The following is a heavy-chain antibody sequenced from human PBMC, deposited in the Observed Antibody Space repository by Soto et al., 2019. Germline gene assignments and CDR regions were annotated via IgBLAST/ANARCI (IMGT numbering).Heavy chain of an antibody. J-gene: IGHJ4*02. Sequence: SVKVSCKASGGTFSSYAISWVRQAPGQGLEWMGGIIPIFGTANYAQKFQGRVTITADESTSTAYMELSSLRSEDTAVYYCARGGIVATITMSYFDYWGQGTLVTVSS. CDR3: ARGGIVATITMSYFDY. CDR1: GGTFSSYA. D-gene: IGHD5-12*01. CDR2: IIPIFGTA. V-gene: IGHV1-69*13.